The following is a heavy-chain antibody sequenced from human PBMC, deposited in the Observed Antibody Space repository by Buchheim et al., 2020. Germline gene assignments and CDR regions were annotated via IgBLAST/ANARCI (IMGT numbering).Heavy chain of an antibody. J-gene: IGHJ6*02. CDR1: GYNFYSHA. D-gene: IGHD6-13*01. CDR2: IDTNTGNP. Sequence: QVQVVQSGSELKKPGASVKVSCKASGYNFYSHAMNWVRQAPGQGLEWMGWIDTNTGNPTYAQGFTGRFVFSLDTSVSTAYLQITSLRPEDTAVNYCARNSTSWTDYYNYGMDVWGQGTT. CDR3: ARNSTSWTDYYNYGMDV. V-gene: IGHV7-4-1*02.